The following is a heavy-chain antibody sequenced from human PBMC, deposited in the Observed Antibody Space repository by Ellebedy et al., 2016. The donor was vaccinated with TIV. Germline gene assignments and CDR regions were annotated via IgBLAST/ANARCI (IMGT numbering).Heavy chain of an antibody. Sequence: PGGSLRLSCAAWGFSFSNFWMSWVRQAPGKGLEWVGRTRDKPNSYTTEYAASVRGRFTISRDDSKNSLYLQMNSLKTEDTAVCYCARKRNYYFDLWGRGTLVTVSS. CDR2: TRDKPNSYTT. V-gene: IGHV3-72*01. CDR3: ARKRNYYFDL. J-gene: IGHJ2*01. D-gene: IGHD1-7*01. CDR1: GFSFSNFW.